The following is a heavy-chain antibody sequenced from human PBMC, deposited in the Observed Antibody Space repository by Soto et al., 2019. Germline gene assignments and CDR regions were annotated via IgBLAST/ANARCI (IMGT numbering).Heavy chain of an antibody. V-gene: IGHV3-11*01. Sequence: NPGGSLTLRCATWGFRFRCYYMSWLRQAQGKGLEWVSYTSSSGSNIYYADRVNGRFTIPRDNAKNSLSLQMNSLRAEETAVYYCARDGVIVGATFFDYWGQGTLGTGSS. J-gene: IGHJ4*02. CDR3: ARDGVIVGATFFDY. D-gene: IGHD1-26*01. CDR1: GFRFRCYY. CDR2: TSSSGSNI.